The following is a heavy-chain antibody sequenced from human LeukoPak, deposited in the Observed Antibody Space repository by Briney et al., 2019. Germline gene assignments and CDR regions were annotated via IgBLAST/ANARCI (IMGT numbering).Heavy chain of an antibody. D-gene: IGHD3-3*01. Sequence: ASVKVSCKASGCTFTSYGISWVRQAPGQGLEWMGWISAYNGNTNYAQKLQGRVTMTTDTSTSTAYMELRSLRSDDTAVYYCARDRRGYYDFWSGYKPVFDYWGQGTLVTVSS. V-gene: IGHV1-18*01. CDR1: GCTFTSYG. CDR2: ISAYNGNT. J-gene: IGHJ4*02. CDR3: ARDRRGYYDFWSGYKPVFDY.